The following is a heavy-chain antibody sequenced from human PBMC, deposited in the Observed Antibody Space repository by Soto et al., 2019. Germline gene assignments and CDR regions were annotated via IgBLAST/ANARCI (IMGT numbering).Heavy chain of an antibody. CDR3: ARDPEAVVVPAAPRGAFDI. J-gene: IGHJ3*02. Sequence: QVQLVQSGAEVKKPGSSVKVSCKASGGTFSSYTISWVRQAPGQGLEWMGRIIPILGIANYAQKFQGRVTITADKSTSTAYMELSSLRSEDTAVYYCARDPEAVVVPAAPRGAFDIWGQGTMVNVSS. CDR2: IIPILGIA. V-gene: IGHV1-69*08. D-gene: IGHD2-2*01. CDR1: GGTFSSYT.